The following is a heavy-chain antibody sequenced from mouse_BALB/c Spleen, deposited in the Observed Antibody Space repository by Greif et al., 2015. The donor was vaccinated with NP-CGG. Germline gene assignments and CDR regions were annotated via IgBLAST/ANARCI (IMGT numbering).Heavy chain of an antibody. Sequence: VQVVESGPGLVQPSQSLSITCAVSGFSLTSYGVHWVRQSPGKGLEWLGVIWRGGSTDYNAAFMSRLSITKDNSKSQVFFKMNSPQADDTAIYYCAVNWDYAMDYWGQGTSVTVSS. CDR3: AVNWDYAMDY. V-gene: IGHV2-5*01. CDR2: IWRGGST. J-gene: IGHJ4*01. CDR1: GFSLTSYG. D-gene: IGHD4-1*02.